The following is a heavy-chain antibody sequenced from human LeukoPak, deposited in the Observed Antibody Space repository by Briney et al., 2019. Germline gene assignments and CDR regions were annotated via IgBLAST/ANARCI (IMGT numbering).Heavy chain of an antibody. V-gene: IGHV6-1*01. J-gene: IGHJ4*02. CDR1: GDSVSSNSAT. CDR3: ARDIKGGTANFDC. CDR2: TYYRSRWYY. Sequence: SQTLSLTCDISGDSVSSNSATWNWIRQSPSRGLEWLGRTYYRSRWYYDYAVPVKGRITFNTDTSENQVSLQLNSVTPEDTAVYFCARDIKGGTANFDCWGQGILVTVSS.